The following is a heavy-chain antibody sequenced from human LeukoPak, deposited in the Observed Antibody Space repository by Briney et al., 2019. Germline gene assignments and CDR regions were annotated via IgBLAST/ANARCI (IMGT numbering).Heavy chain of an antibody. J-gene: IGHJ4*02. V-gene: IGHV4-4*02. Sequence: SETLSLTCAVPGGSISSSNWWSWVRQPPGKGLEWIGEIYHSGSTNYNPSLKSRVTISVDKSKNQFSLKLSSVTAADTAVYYCARDIGGRVAPGFDYWGQGTLVTVSS. CDR1: GGSISSSNW. CDR2: IYHSGST. CDR3: ARDIGGRVAPGFDY. D-gene: IGHD1-26*01.